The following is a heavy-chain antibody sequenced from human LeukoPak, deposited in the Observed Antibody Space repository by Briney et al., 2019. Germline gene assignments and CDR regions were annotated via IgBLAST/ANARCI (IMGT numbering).Heavy chain of an antibody. CDR3: ARGARDTGRAFDL. D-gene: IGHD3-10*01. CDR2: VYYSGNT. CDR1: GVSISTYF. J-gene: IGHJ3*01. V-gene: IGHV4-59*01. Sequence: SETLSLTCTVSGVSISTYFWSWIRQPPGMGLEWIGYVYYSGNTNYNPSLQSRVTISIDTPKKYFSLKLTSLTAADTAFYYCARGARDTGRAFDLWGQGTMVTVSS.